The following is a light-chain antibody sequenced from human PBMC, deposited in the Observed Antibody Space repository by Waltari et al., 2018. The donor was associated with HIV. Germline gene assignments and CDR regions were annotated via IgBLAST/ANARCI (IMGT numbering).Light chain of an antibody. CDR2: WAS. V-gene: IGKV4-1*01. CDR1: QSVLYSSNNENY. J-gene: IGKJ5*01. Sequence: DIVMTQYPDSLAVSLGERATINCKSSQSVLYSSNNENYLAWYQQRPGQPPKLLIYWASTREIGVPDRFSGSGSGADFTLTINSLQAEDVAVYYCQQYYSSPLTFGQGTRLEIK. CDR3: QQYYSSPLT.